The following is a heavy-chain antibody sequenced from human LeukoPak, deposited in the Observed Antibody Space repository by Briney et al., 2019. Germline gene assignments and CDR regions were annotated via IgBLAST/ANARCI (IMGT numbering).Heavy chain of an antibody. CDR3: ARGLHPQDYYYYGLDV. Sequence: WETLSLTCTVSGGSIRTHYWSGMRQPPGRGLDWIGSISHSRNTDNPSLPYNPSLKNLLTLSPDPSVNQFSLKLTSLTSADTAMYYCARGLHPQDYYYYGLDVWGPASTVTVSS. J-gene: IGHJ6*01. V-gene: IGHV4-59*11. D-gene: IGHD2-21*02. CDR1: GGSIRTHY. CDR2: ISHSRNT.